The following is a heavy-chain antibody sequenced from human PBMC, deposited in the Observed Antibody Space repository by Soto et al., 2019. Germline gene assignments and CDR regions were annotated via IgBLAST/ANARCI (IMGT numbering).Heavy chain of an antibody. CDR1: GLSFSSYA. V-gene: IGHV3-23*01. CDR2: ISGSDDRT. J-gene: IGHJ3*01. CDR3: ARERITLILVVMPN. D-gene: IGHD3-22*01. Sequence: GGSLRLSCTVSGLSFSSYAMTWVRQAPGKGLEWVSAISGSDDRTYYADSVKGRFTISRDNSKNTLYLQMNSLRAEDTAIYYCARERITLILVVMPNWRQGTMVTVSS.